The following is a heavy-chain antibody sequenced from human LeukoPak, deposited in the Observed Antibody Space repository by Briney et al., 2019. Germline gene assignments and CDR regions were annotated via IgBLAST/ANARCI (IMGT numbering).Heavy chain of an antibody. CDR3: ARDEGLQHQYYFDY. CDR2: ISYDGSNK. V-gene: IGHV3-30-3*01. D-gene: IGHD4-11*01. CDR1: GFTFSSYA. J-gene: IGHJ4*02. Sequence: GGSLGLSCAASGFTFSSYAMHWVRQAPGKGLEWVAVISYDGSNKYYADSVKGRFTISRDNSKNTLYLQMNSLRAEDTAVYYCARDEGLQHQYYFDYWGQGTLVTVSS.